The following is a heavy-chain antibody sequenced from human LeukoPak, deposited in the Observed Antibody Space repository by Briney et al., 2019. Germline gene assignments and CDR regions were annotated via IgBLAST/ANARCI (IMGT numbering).Heavy chain of an antibody. CDR3: ARDIVVVVAATFGDAFDI. J-gene: IGHJ3*02. CDR1: GYTFTSYG. V-gene: IGHV1-18*01. D-gene: IGHD2-15*01. Sequence: ASVKVFCKASGYTFTSYGISWVRQAPGQGLEWMGWISAYNGNTNYAQKLQGRVTMTTDTSTSTAYMELRSLRSDDTAVYYCARDIVVVVAATFGDAFDIWGQGTMVTVSS. CDR2: ISAYNGNT.